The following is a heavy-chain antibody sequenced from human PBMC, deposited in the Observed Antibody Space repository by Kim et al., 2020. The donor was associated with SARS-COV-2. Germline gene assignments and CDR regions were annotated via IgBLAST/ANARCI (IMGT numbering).Heavy chain of an antibody. Sequence: GGSLRLSCEASGFTFSNYWMTWVRQAPGKGLVWVASINSDGSRTYYADSVKGRFTMSRDNAQQTLYLQLNSLRAEDTAMYYCARVRPCGSNYCYY. J-gene: IGHJ6*03. CDR2: INSDGSRT. D-gene: IGHD2-2*01. CDR1: GFTFSNYW. V-gene: IGHV3-74*01. CDR3: ARVRPCGSNYCYY.